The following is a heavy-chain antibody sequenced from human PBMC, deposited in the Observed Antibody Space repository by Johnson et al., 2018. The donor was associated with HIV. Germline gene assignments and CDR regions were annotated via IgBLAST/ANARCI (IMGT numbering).Heavy chain of an antibody. D-gene: IGHD4-11*01. V-gene: IGHV3-66*01. J-gene: IGHJ3*02. Sequence: VQLVESGGGLVQPGGSLRLSCAASGFTVSSNYMSWVRQVPGKGLEWVSLIYSGGSTYYADSVKGRFTISRDNSKNTLYLQMNSLRAEDTAVYYCARGNDYSNYGAFDIWGQGTMVTVSS. CDR3: ARGNDYSNYGAFDI. CDR1: GFTVSSNY. CDR2: IYSGGST.